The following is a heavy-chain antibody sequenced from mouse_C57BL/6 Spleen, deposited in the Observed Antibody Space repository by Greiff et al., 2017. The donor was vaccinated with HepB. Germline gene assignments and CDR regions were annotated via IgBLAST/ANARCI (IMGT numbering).Heavy chain of an antibody. J-gene: IGHJ1*03. Sequence: VQLQQPGAELVMPGASVKLSCKASGYTFTSYWMHWVKQRPGQGLEWIGEIDPSDSYTNYNQKFKGKSTLTVDKSSSTAYMQLSSLTSEDSAVYYCARRRLGFYWYFDVWGTGTTVTVSS. V-gene: IGHV1-69*01. CDR3: ARRRLGFYWYFDV. CDR2: IDPSDSYT. CDR1: GYTFTSYW. D-gene: IGHD2-4*01.